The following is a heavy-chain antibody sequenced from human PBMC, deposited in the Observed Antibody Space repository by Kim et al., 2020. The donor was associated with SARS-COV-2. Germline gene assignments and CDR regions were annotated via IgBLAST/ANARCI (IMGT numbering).Heavy chain of an antibody. Sequence: GGSLRLSCAASGFTFSGSAMHWVRQASGKGLEWVGRIRSKANSYATAYAASVKGRFTISRDDSKNTAYLQMNSLKTEDTAVYYCTTTSLRFLEWLSPNYYYYGMDVWGQGTTVTVSS. D-gene: IGHD3-3*01. CDR3: TTTSLRFLEWLSPNYYYYGMDV. CDR2: IRSKANSYAT. V-gene: IGHV3-73*01. CDR1: GFTFSGSA. J-gene: IGHJ6*02.